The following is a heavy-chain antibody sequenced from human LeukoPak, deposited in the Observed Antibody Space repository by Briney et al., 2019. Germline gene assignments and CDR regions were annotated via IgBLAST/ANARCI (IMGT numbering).Heavy chain of an antibody. D-gene: IGHD3-3*01. V-gene: IGHV4-34*01. CDR2: INHSGST. J-gene: IGHJ5*02. CDR1: GGSFSGYY. CDR3: ARDRTVLAIFGVVKGGWFDP. Sequence: SETLSLTCAVYGGSFSGYYWSWIRQPPGKGLEWIGEINHSGSTNYNPSLKSRVTISMDTSKNQFSLRLNSVTAADTAVYYCARDRTVLAIFGVVKGGWFDPWGQGTLVTVSS.